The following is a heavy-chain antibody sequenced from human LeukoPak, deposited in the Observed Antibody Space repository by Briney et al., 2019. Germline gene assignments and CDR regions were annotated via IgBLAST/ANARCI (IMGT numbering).Heavy chain of an antibody. D-gene: IGHD6-13*01. V-gene: IGHV4-34*01. CDR3: ARHSSSWFLGSRVFDY. CDR1: GGSFSGYY. J-gene: IGHJ4*02. CDR2: INHSGST. Sequence: SETLSLTCAVYGGSFSGYYWSWIRQPPGKGLEWIGEINHSGSTNYNPSLKSRVTISVDTSKNQFSLKLSSVTAADTAVYYCARHSSSWFLGSRVFDYWGQGTLVTVSS.